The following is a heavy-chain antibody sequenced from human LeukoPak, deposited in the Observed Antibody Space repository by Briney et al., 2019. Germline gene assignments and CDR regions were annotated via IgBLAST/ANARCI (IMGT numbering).Heavy chain of an antibody. CDR1: GYTFTSHD. CDR3: ALNRNGLSF. Sequence: GASVTVSCKTSGYTFTSHDIIWVRQATGQGLEWVGWMKPNSGDTVSAQKFQGRVTMTRDTSISTAFMKLSSLTSEDTAVFYCALNRNGLSFWGQGILVTVSS. CDR2: MKPNSGDT. D-gene: IGHD1-14*01. V-gene: IGHV1-8*01. J-gene: IGHJ4*02.